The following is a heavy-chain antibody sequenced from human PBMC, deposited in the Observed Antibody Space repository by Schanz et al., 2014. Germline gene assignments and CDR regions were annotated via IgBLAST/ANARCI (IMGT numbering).Heavy chain of an antibody. CDR3: ARGRGFYDY. Sequence: QVQLVQSGAEVKKPGSSMKVSCKASGGTFSSFGINWVRQAPGQGLEWMGRIIPSLGLAKYEQKFQDKVTITADTSTTTAYMELSGLRSEDTAVYYCARGRGFYDYWGQGTLVTVSS. V-gene: IGHV1-69*02. D-gene: IGHD3-10*01. CDR1: GGTFSSFG. CDR2: IIPSLGLA. J-gene: IGHJ4*02.